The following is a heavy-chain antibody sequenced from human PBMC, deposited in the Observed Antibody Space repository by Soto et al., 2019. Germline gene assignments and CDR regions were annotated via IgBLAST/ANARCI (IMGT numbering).Heavy chain of an antibody. V-gene: IGHV4-34*01. J-gene: IGHJ4*02. CDR3: ARAGSMITFGGVTVQARPYYFDY. D-gene: IGHD3-16*02. CDR2: INHSGST. Sequence: SETLSLTCAVYGGSFSGYYWSWIRQPPGKGLEWIGEINHSGSTNYNPSLKSRVTISVDTSKNQFSLKLSSVTAADTAVYYCARAGSMITFGGVTVQARPYYFDYWGQGTLVTVSS. CDR1: GGSFSGYY.